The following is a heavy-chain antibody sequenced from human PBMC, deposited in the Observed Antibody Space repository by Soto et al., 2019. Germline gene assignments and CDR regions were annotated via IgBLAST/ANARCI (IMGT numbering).Heavy chain of an antibody. V-gene: IGHV4-30-4*01. CDR3: AVGRDGYAPEAFDI. CDR1: GGSISSGDYY. CDR2: IYYSGST. Sequence: QVQLQESGPGLVKPSQPLSLTCTVSGGSISSGDYYWSWIRQPPGKGLEWIGYIYYSGSTHYNPSLKSRVTISVDTSKNQFSLELSSVTAADTAVYYCAVGRDGYAPEAFDIWGQGTMVTVSS. D-gene: IGHD5-12*01. J-gene: IGHJ3*02.